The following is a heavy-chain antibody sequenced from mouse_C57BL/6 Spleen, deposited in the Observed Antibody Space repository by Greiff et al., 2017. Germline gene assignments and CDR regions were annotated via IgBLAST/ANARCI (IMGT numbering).Heavy chain of an antibody. CDR2: ILPGSGST. J-gene: IGHJ4*01. Sequence: VQLQQSGAGLMKPGASLKLSCKATGYTFTGYWIEWVKQRPGHGLEWIGEILPGSGSTNYNEKFKGKATFTADTSSNTADIQLSSLTTEDSSIYYCTRRGDRGYAMDYWGQGTSVTVSS. CDR1: GYTFTGYW. D-gene: IGHD2-14*01. V-gene: IGHV1-9*01. CDR3: TRRGDRGYAMDY.